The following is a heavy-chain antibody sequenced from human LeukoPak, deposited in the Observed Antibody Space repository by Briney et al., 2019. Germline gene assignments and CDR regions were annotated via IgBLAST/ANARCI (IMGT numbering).Heavy chain of an antibody. V-gene: IGHV1-2*02. CDR1: RYTFTGYY. Sequence: ASVKVSCKASRYTFTGYYMHWVRQAPGQGLEWMGWINPNSGGTDYAQKFQGRVTMTRDTSISTAYMELSRLRSDDTAVYYCARGTGEGYTYGRYYFDYWGQGTLVTVSS. CDR2: INPNSGGT. D-gene: IGHD5-18*01. CDR3: ARGTGEGYTYGRYYFDY. J-gene: IGHJ4*02.